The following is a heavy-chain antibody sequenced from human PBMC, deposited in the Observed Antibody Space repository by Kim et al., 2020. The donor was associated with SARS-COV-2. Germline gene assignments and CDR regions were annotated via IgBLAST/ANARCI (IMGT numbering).Heavy chain of an antibody. V-gene: IGHV1-18*04. CDR1: GYTFTSYG. J-gene: IGHJ4*02. D-gene: IGHD3-10*01. CDR3: ARVTVRGTAAGGVDY. Sequence: ASVKVSCKASGYTFTSYGISWVRQAPGQGLEWMGWISAYNGNTNYAQKLQGRVTMTTDTSTSTAYMELRSLRSDDTAVYYCARVTVRGTAAGGVDYWGQGTLVTVSS. CDR2: ISAYNGNT.